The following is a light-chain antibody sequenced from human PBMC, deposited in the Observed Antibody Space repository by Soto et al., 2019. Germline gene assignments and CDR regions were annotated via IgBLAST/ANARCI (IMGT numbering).Light chain of an antibody. CDR2: DVS. V-gene: IGKV3-20*01. CDR3: HQYAHSPLT. CDR1: QTVTRNY. Sequence: EIVLTQSPGTLSLSPGESATLSCRASQTVTRNYLAWFQHKPGQAPRLVIYDVSTRATGIPDRFSASGSGTDFTLTVSRLEPEDFAVYYCHQYAHSPLTFGGGTKVDI. J-gene: IGKJ4*01.